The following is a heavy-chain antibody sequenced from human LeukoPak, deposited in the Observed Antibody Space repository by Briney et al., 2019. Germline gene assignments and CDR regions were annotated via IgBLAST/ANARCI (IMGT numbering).Heavy chain of an antibody. D-gene: IGHD3-9*01. Sequence: SETLSLTCTVSGGSISDSYWSWIRQPPGKGLEWIGYISYNGSPDYSPSLKSRVTISADTSKNQLSLRLSSVIAADTAVYYCARDNWLLPSKTWYYYGMDVWGQGTTVTVSS. V-gene: IGHV4-59*01. CDR3: ARDNWLLPSKTWYYYGMDV. CDR1: GGSISDSY. CDR2: ISYNGSP. J-gene: IGHJ6*02.